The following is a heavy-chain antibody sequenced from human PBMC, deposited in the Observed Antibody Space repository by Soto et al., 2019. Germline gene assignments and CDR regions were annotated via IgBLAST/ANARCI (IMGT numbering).Heavy chain of an antibody. CDR2: IYYSGST. CDR3: ARGSSSSYYYYYYMDV. CDR1: GGSIRSGGYY. D-gene: IGHD2-2*01. V-gene: IGHV4-31*03. Sequence: SETLCLTCPVSGGSIRSGGYYWSWIRQQPGKGLEWIGYIYYSGSTYYNPSLKSRVTISVDTSKNQFSLKLSSVTAADTAVYYCARGSSSSYYYYYYMDVWGKGTTVTVSS. J-gene: IGHJ6*03.